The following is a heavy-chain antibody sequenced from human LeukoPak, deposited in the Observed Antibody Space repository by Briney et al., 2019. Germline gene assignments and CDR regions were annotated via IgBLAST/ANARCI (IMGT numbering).Heavy chain of an antibody. CDR1: EYSFATYW. Sequence: GESLKISCKGSEYSFATYWIGWVRQTPGQGLEWMGIIFPGDSDTRYSPSFQGQVTISADKSISTAYLQWSSLKASDTAIYYCASEYCSGGNCYFDYWGQGTLVTVSS. V-gene: IGHV5-51*01. CDR3: ASEYCSGGNCYFDY. J-gene: IGHJ4*02. CDR2: IFPGDSDT. D-gene: IGHD2-15*01.